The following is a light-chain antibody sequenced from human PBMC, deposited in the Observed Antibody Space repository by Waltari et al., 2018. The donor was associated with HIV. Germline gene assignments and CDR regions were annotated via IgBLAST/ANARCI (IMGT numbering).Light chain of an antibody. CDR3: QKYNSAPRT. J-gene: IGKJ1*01. Sequence: DIQMTQSPSSLSASVGDRVTITCRASQGISNFLAWYQQKPGKVPKLLIYGASTLQSGVPSRFSGSGSGTDFILTINSLQPEDVATYYCQKYNSAPRTFGQGTKVEIK. CDR2: GAS. CDR1: QGISNF. V-gene: IGKV1-27*01.